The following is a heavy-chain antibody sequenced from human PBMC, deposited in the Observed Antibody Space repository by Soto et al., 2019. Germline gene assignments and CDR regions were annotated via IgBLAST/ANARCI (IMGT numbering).Heavy chain of an antibody. Sequence: PGGSLRLSCAASRFPFSSYAISWVRQAPGRGLEWVAASTGAGGGTYNLEAVKGRFTASRDNSKKTVYLQLDGLRAEDTAVYYCAKGHSDYQGDYNYYGMDVWGQGTTVTVSS. CDR3: AKGHSDYQGDYNYYGMDV. V-gene: IGHV3-23*01. CDR1: RFPFSSYA. CDR2: STGAGGGT. J-gene: IGHJ6*02. D-gene: IGHD6-25*01.